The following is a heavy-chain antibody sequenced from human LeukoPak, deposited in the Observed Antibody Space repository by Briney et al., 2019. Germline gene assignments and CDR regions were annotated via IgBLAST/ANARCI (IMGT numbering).Heavy chain of an antibody. V-gene: IGHV3-7*01. CDR1: GFTFSSYW. CDR2: IKPDGSLI. J-gene: IGHJ4*02. D-gene: IGHD1-26*01. CDR3: AKWELYSGFYYIDY. Sequence: GRSLRLSCAASGFTFSSYWMTWVRQGPGKGLEWVANIKPDGSLIYYVDSVKGRFTISRDNAKNSLYLQMNSLRAEDTAVYYCAKWELYSGFYYIDYWGQGTLATVSS.